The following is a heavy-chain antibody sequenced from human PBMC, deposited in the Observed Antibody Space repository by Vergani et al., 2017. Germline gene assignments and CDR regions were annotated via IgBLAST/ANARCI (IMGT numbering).Heavy chain of an antibody. Sequence: EVRLVESGGGLVEPGGSLTLSCAASGFTFSSYWMHWVRQAPGKGLVWVSRINSDGSSTSYADSVKGRFTISRDNAKNTLYLQMNSLRAEDTAVYYCARDLLPNYDFWSGYSHAYYYYYGMDVWGQXP. CDR2: INSDGSST. J-gene: IGHJ6*02. V-gene: IGHV3-74*01. D-gene: IGHD3-3*01. CDR3: ARDLLPNYDFWSGYSHAYYYYYGMDV. CDR1: GFTFSSYW.